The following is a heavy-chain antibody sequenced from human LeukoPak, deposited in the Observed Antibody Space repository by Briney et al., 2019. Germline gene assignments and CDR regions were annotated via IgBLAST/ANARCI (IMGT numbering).Heavy chain of an antibody. Sequence: ASVKVSCKASGYTFTTYAMNWVRQAPGQGLEWMGWINTNTGNPTYAQGFTGRFVFSLDTSVSTAYLQISSLKVEDTAVYYCARLPVAGTEYFDYWGQGTLVTVSS. J-gene: IGHJ4*02. CDR1: GYTFTTYA. D-gene: IGHD6-19*01. V-gene: IGHV7-4-1*02. CDR3: ARLPVAGTEYFDY. CDR2: INTNTGNP.